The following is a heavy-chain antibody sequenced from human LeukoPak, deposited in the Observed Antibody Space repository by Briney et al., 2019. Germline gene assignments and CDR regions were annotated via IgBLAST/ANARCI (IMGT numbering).Heavy chain of an antibody. V-gene: IGHV3-48*02. J-gene: IGHJ3*02. Sequence: GGSLRLSCAASGFTFSSYSMNWVRQAPGKGLEWVSYISSSSSTIYYADSVKGRFTISRDNAKNSLYLQMNSLRDEDTAVYYCARVMPLNYSDYKRGAFDIWGQGTMVTVSS. CDR3: ARVMPLNYSDYKRGAFDI. CDR1: GFTFSSYS. CDR2: ISSSSSTI. D-gene: IGHD4-11*01.